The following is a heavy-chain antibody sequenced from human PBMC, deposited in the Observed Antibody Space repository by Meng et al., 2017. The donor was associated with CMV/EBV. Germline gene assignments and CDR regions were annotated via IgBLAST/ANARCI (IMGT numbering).Heavy chain of an antibody. CDR2: IYYSGST. V-gene: IGHV4-31*03. CDR1: GGSISSGGYY. CDR3: ARGLGRKPHYYYYYGMDV. J-gene: IGHJ6*02. D-gene: IGHD1-14*01. Sequence: LRLSCTVSGGSISSGGYYWSWIRQHPGKGLEWIGYIYYSGSTYYNPSLKSRVTISVDTSKNQFSLKLSSVTAADTAVYYCARGLGRKPHYYYYYGMDVWGQGTTVTVSS.